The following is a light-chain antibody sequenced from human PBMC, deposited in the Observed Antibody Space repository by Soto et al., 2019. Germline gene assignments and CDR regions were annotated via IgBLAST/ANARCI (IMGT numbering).Light chain of an antibody. Sequence: QSALTQPASVSGSPGQSITISCTGTISDVGGYNYVSWYQQHPGKAPKLMIYDVSNRPSGVSNRFSGSKSGNTASLTISGLQAEDEADYYCSSYTSSSPPVVFGGGTKLTVL. V-gene: IGLV2-14*01. CDR2: DVS. J-gene: IGLJ2*01. CDR1: ISDVGGYNY. CDR3: SSYTSSSPPVV.